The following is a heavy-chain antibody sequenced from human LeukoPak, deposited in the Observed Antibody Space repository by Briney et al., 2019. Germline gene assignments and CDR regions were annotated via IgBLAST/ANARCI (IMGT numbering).Heavy chain of an antibody. J-gene: IGHJ6*03. CDR3: ARSSIVGRRDYYYMDV. D-gene: IGHD1-26*01. V-gene: IGHV1-69*13. Sequence: SVNVSCTASGGTFSSYAISWVRRARGHGGEWRGGIIPIFGAADYATKFKARVTITADESTSTAYMELSSLRSEETAVDYCARSSIVGRRDYYYMDVWGKGTTVTVSS. CDR2: IIPIFGAA. CDR1: GGTFSSYA.